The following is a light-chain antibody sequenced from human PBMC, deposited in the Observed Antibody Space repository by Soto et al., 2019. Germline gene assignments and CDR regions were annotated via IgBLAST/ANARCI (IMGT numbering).Light chain of an antibody. CDR3: QQYGSSSST. Sequence: EIVLTQSPGTLSLSPGERATVSCRASQSVSRNYLVWYQQKPGQAPRLLIYGASSRATGIPDRFSGSGSGTDFTLTISRLEPEDFAVYYCQQYGSSSSTFGGGTKVDIK. CDR1: QSVSRNY. CDR2: GAS. J-gene: IGKJ4*01. V-gene: IGKV3-20*01.